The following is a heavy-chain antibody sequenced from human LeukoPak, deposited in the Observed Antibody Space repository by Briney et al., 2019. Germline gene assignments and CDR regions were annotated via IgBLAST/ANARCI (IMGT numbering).Heavy chain of an antibody. V-gene: IGHV3-15*07. D-gene: IGHD1-26*01. J-gene: IGHJ5*02. Sequence: GGSLTLSCAVSGFSVNYAWMNWARQAPGKGLEWVGRISDTGTTEYAAPVKGRFTVSRDSKNTLYLQMNSLKAEDTAVYHCTRGHYSPWGQGTLVTVSS. CDR1: GFSVNYAW. CDR3: TRGHYSP. CDR2: ISDTGTT.